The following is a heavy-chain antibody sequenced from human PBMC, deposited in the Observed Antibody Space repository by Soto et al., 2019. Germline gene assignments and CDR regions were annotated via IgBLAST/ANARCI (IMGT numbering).Heavy chain of an antibody. CDR1: GYTFTSYA. CDR3: AREFPNLRFLEWLSQTHDAFDI. J-gene: IGHJ3*02. Sequence: ASVKVSCKASGYTFTSYAIHWVRQAPGQRLEWMGWINAGNGNTKYSQKFQGRVTITRDTSASTAYMELSSLRSEDTAVYYCAREFPNLRFLEWLSQTHDAFDIWGQGTMVTVSS. D-gene: IGHD3-3*01. CDR2: INAGNGNT. V-gene: IGHV1-3*01.